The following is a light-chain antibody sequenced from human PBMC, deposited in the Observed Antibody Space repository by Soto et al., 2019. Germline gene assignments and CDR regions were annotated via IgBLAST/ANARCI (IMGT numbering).Light chain of an antibody. Sequence: EIVLTQSPATLSLSPGERATLSCRASQSVSSYLAWYQQKPGQAPRLLIYDVSNRATGIPARFSGSGSGTDFNLTISSLETEDFAVYYGQQRSNWPRFTFGPGPKVDSK. CDR1: QSVSSY. CDR3: QQRSNWPRFT. CDR2: DVS. J-gene: IGKJ3*01. V-gene: IGKV3-11*01.